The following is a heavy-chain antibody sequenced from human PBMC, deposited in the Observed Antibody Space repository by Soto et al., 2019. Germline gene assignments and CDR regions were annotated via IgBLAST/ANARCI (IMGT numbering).Heavy chain of an antibody. V-gene: IGHV2-5*02. D-gene: IGHD3-22*01. J-gene: IGHJ4*02. Sequence: ITLKEPGPTLVKPTQTLTLTCTFSGFSLSPSGVGVGWIRQPPGKALEWLAVIYWDDDKRYNPSLKSRLTTTKGTSNTQVVLTLTIMDAVDTATYYCAHNGYYGSSGAFDCWGQGTVVTVSS. CDR1: GFSLSPSGVG. CDR2: IYWDDDK. CDR3: AHNGYYGSSGAFDC.